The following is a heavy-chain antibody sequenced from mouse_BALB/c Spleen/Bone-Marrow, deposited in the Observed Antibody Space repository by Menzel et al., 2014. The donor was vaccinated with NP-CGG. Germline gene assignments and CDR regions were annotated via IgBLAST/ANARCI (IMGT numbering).Heavy chain of an antibody. CDR1: GYTFTSFS. Sequence: VQVVESGAELVKPGASVKLSCKASGYTFTSFSLYWVRQRPGQGLEWIGDINPRNGVTNFNERLKSKATLTVDKSSSTSYMQLCRLSSEDSAIYYCTRVDCGEAYWGQGTLVTVST. V-gene: IGHV1S81*02. J-gene: IGHJ3*01. CDR3: TRVDCGEAY. D-gene: IGHD1-1*02. CDR2: INPRNGVT.